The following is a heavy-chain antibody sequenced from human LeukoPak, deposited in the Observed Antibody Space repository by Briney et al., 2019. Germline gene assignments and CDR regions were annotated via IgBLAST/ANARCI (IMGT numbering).Heavy chain of an antibody. CDR3: ARCHSSSSGDY. D-gene: IGHD6-6*01. Sequence: GGSLRLSCAASGFTFSSYWMSWVRQAPGKGLEWVANIQQGGSEKYYVDSVKGRFTISRDNAKNSLFLQMNSLRAEDTAVYYCARCHSSSSGDYWGQGTLVTASS. CDR2: IQQGGSEK. J-gene: IGHJ4*02. V-gene: IGHV3-7*05. CDR1: GFTFSSYW.